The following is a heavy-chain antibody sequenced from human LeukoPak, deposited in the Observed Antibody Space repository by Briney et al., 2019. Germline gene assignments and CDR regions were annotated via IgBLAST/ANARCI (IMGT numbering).Heavy chain of an antibody. D-gene: IGHD6-13*01. V-gene: IGHV4-4*07. CDR3: ARDRGGSSPYYFDY. CDR1: GGSVSAYY. CDR2: IYTSGST. Sequence: SETLSLTCTVSGGSVSAYYWSWIRQPAGKGLECIGRIYTSGSTNYNPSLKSRVTMSVDTSKNQFSLKLSSVTAADTAVYYCARDRGGSSPYYFDYWGQGTLVTVSS. J-gene: IGHJ4*02.